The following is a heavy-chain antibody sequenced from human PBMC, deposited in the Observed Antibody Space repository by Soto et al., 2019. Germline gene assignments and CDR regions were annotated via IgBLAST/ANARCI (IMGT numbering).Heavy chain of an antibody. CDR2: IYYSGST. CDR1: GGSISSGDYY. J-gene: IGHJ6*02. Sequence: QVQLQESGPGLVKPSHTLSLTCTVSGGSISSGDYYWSWIRQPPGKGLEWIGYIYYSGSTYYNPSLKSRVTISVDTSKNQFSLNLSSVTAADTAVYYCARAEGYLGGGYYYYYGMDVWGQGTTVTVSS. D-gene: IGHD1-26*01. V-gene: IGHV4-30-4*01. CDR3: ARAEGYLGGGYYYYYGMDV.